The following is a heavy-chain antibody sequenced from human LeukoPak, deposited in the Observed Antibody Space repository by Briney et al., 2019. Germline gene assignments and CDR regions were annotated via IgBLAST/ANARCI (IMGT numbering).Heavy chain of an antibody. Sequence: ASVKVSFKASGYTFTIYYMHWVRQAPGQGLEWMGIINPSGGSTSYAQKFQGRVTMTRDTSTSTVYMELSSLRSEDTAVYYCARETVRGTCWFDPWGQGTLVTVSS. J-gene: IGHJ5*02. CDR2: INPSGGST. CDR3: ARETVRGTCWFDP. V-gene: IGHV1-46*01. D-gene: IGHD3-10*01. CDR1: GYTFTIYY.